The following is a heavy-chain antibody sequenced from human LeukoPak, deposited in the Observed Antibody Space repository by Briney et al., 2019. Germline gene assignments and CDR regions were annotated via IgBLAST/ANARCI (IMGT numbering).Heavy chain of an antibody. CDR2: ISSSYGTT. Sequence: GGSLRLSCAASGFTFSRYVMSWVRQAPGKGLVCVSSISSSYGTTYYADSVKGRFTISRDNSKNTVFLQMNSLRGEDPAVYYCAKSVVVITFRFDDWGQGALVTVSS. J-gene: IGHJ4*02. V-gene: IGHV3-23*01. CDR3: AKSVVVITFRFDD. D-gene: IGHD2-15*01. CDR1: GFTFSRYV.